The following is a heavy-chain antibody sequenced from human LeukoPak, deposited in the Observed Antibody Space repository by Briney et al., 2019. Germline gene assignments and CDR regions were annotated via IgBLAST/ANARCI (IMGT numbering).Heavy chain of an antibody. D-gene: IGHD1-26*01. Sequence: PGGSLRLSCAASGFTFSHYGMHWVRQAPGKGLEWVAVISSDGGKKYYADSVKGRFTISRDNSKNTRYLEMNSLRAEDTALYYCAKGVNSGIYYAPDYWGQGTLVTVSS. CDR2: ISSDGGKK. CDR3: AKGVNSGIYYAPDY. CDR1: GFTFSHYG. J-gene: IGHJ4*02. V-gene: IGHV3-30*18.